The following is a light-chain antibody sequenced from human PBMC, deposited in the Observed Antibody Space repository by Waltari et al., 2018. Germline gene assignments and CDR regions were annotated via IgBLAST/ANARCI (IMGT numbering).Light chain of an antibody. Sequence: VLTQSPGTLSLSPGARATLSCRASQSIPKRYFAWYQQKPGQAPRLLIYGASIRAACIPDMFSDSGSGTEFALTISRLEAEDSVVYYWQQYESSIMYTFGQGTKLEIK. CDR3: QQYESSIMYT. CDR1: QSIPKRY. J-gene: IGKJ2*01. CDR2: GAS. V-gene: IGKV3-20*01.